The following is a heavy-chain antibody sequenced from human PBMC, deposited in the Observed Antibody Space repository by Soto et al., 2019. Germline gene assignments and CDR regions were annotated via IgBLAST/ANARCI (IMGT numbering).Heavy chain of an antibody. D-gene: IGHD1-26*01. CDR1: VFPFGANA. J-gene: IGHJ4*02. CDR3: ATEMGATQGPCDN. CDR2: LSNTGRRT. Sequence: GGSLRLSCVVSVFPFGANAMSWVRQAPGKGLEWASGLSNTGRRTSYADSVKGRFNISRDNSENTVYLQMNSLRVEDTAVYYCATEMGATQGPCDNGGQGTLVAVS. V-gene: IGHV3-23*01.